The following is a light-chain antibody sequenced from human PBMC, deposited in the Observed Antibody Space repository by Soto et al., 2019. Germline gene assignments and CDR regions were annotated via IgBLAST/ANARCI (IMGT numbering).Light chain of an antibody. CDR1: QSVSSW. CDR2: KAS. J-gene: IGKJ1*01. CDR3: HQYNSYLWT. Sequence: DIQMTQSPSFLSASVGDRVAITCRASQSVSSWLAWYQQKPGKAPKLLIYKASTLESGVPSRFSGSGSGTEFTLTISSLQPDDFATYYCHQYNSYLWTFGQGTKVDIK. V-gene: IGKV1-5*03.